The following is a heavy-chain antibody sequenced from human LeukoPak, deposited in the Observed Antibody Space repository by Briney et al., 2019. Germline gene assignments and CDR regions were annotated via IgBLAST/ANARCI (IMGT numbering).Heavy chain of an antibody. CDR2: IQADGGNK. CDR3: GKDLEWELQGIDY. J-gene: IGHJ4*02. V-gene: IGHV3-30*02. CDR1: GFTFRNSD. D-gene: IGHD1-26*01. Sequence: GGSLRLSCAASGFTFRNSDMHWVRQAPGKGPEWVAFIQADGGNKYYADSVKGRFTISRDNYKNTLYLQMNSLRAEDTAVYYCGKDLEWELQGIDYWGQGTLVTVSS.